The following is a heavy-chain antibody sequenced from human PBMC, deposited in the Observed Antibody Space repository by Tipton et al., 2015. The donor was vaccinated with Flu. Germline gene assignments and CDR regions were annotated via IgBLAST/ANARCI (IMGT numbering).Heavy chain of an antibody. D-gene: IGHD1-26*01. CDR2: IYYSGST. Sequence: TLSLTCTVSGGSISSSSYYWGWIRQPPGKGLEWIGSIYYSGSTYYNPSLKSRVTISVDTPKNQFSLKLSSVTAADTAVYYCASGIFGSGTFDYWGQGTLVTVSS. J-gene: IGHJ4*02. CDR3: ASGIFGSGTFDY. CDR1: GGSISSSSYY. V-gene: IGHV4-39*07.